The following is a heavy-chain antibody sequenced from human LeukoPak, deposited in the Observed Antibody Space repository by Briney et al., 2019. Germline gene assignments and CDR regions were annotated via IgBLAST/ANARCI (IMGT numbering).Heavy chain of an antibody. V-gene: IGHV3-21*01. CDR1: GFTFSSYS. J-gene: IGHJ4*02. Sequence: GGSLRLSCAAYGFTFSSYSMNWVRQAPGKGLEWVSSISSSSSYIYYADSVKGRFTISRDNAKNSLYLQMNSLRAEDTAVYYCARDYLGEHWDYWGQGTLVTVSS. CDR3: ARDYLGEHWDY. D-gene: IGHD3-10*01. CDR2: ISSSSSYI.